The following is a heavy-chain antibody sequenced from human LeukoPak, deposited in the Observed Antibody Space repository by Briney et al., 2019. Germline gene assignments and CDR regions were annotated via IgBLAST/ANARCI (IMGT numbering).Heavy chain of an antibody. V-gene: IGHV4-39*01. CDR2: IYYSGST. CDR1: GGSLSSSSYY. CDR3: ARQKGTYNWFDP. D-gene: IGHD3-10*01. J-gene: IGHJ5*02. Sequence: PSETLSLTCTVSGGSLSSSSYYWGWIRQPPGKGLEWIGIIYYSGSTYYNPSLKSRVTISVDTSKNQFSLKLSSVTAADTAVYYCARQKGTYNWFDPWGQGTLVTVSS.